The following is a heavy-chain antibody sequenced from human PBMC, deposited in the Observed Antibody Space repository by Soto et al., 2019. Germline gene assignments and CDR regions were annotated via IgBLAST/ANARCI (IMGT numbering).Heavy chain of an antibody. J-gene: IGHJ4*02. Sequence: GESLKISCKGSGYSFTSHWIAWVRQMPGKGLEWMGIIYPGDSDTRYSPSFQGQVTISADKSISTAYLQWISLKASDSAIYYCARLHAIRGSGSYYIPADNWGQGTLVTVSS. D-gene: IGHD3-10*01. V-gene: IGHV5-51*01. CDR2: IYPGDSDT. CDR1: GYSFTSHW. CDR3: ARLHAIRGSGSYYIPADN.